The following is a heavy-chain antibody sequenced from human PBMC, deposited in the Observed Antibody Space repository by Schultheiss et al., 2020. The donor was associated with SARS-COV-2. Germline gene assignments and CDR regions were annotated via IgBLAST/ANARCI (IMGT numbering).Heavy chain of an antibody. D-gene: IGHD3-22*01. V-gene: IGHV4-59*08. CDR1: GGSITSYS. CDR2: IYYSGST. CDR3: ARSGDSSGYYESYGMDV. Sequence: SQTLSLTCTVSGGSITSYSWSWIRQPPGKGLEWIGYIYYSGSTNYNPSLKSRVTISVDTSKNQFSLKLSSVTAADTAVYYCARSGDSSGYYESYGMDVWGQGTTVTVSS. J-gene: IGHJ6*02.